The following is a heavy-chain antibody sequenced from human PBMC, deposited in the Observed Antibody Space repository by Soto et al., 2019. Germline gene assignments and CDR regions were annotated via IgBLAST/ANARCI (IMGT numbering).Heavy chain of an antibody. CDR2: ISGSGGST. V-gene: IGHV3-23*01. D-gene: IGHD1-26*01. CDR3: AKGSGSYYDY. CDR1: GFTFSSYA. J-gene: IGHJ4*02. Sequence: GGSLRLSCAASGFTFSSYAMSWVRQAPGKGLEWVSAISGSGGSTYYADSGKGRFTISRDNXKNTLYLQMNSLRAEDTAVYYCAKGSGSYYDYWGQGTMVTVSS.